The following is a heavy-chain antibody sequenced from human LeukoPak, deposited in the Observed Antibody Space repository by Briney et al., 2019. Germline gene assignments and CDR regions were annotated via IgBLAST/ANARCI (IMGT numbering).Heavy chain of an antibody. CDR3: AKDVKPLQWLANDAFDI. CDR1: GFTFSSYA. CDR2: ISGSGSST. J-gene: IGHJ3*02. V-gene: IGHV3-23*01. D-gene: IGHD6-19*01. Sequence: QPGGSLRLSCAASGFTFSSYAMSWVRQAPGKGLEWVSAISGSGSSTYYADSVKGRFTISRDNSKNTLYLQMNSLRAEDTAVYYCAKDVKPLQWLANDAFDIWGQGTMVTVSS.